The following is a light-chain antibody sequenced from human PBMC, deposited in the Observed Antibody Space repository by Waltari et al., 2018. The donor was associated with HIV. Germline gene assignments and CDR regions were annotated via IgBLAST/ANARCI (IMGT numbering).Light chain of an antibody. CDR3: AAWDDSLSGPWV. CDR1: SSNIGSNY. Sequence: QSVLTQPPSASGTPGQRVTISCSGSSSNIGSNYVYWYQQLPGTPPKLLIYRNNQRPSGCPDRCCGSKSGTAASLAISGLRSVDEADYYCAAWDDSLSGPWVFGGGTKLTVL. V-gene: IGLV1-47*01. CDR2: RNN. J-gene: IGLJ3*02.